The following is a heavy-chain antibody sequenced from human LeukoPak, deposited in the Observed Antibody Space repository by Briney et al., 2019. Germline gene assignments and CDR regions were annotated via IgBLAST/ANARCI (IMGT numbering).Heavy chain of an antibody. CDR2: IIPIFGTA. V-gene: IGHV1-69*13. CDR1: GGTFSSYA. CDR3: ARELRGNYDILTGPDAFDI. J-gene: IGHJ3*02. D-gene: IGHD3-9*01. Sequence: SVKVSCKASGGTFSSYAISWVRQAPGQGLEWMGGIIPIFGTANYAQKFQGRVTITADESTSTAYMELSSLRSEDTAVYYCARELRGNYDILTGPDAFDIWGQGTMVTVSS.